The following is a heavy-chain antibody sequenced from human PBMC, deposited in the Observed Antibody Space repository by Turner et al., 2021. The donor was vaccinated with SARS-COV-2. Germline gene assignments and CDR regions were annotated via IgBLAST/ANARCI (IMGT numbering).Heavy chain of an antibody. CDR3: ARHRFEYSGSYYYYYGMDV. Sequence: EVQLVQSGAEVKKPGESLKISCKGSGYIFTSYWIGWVRQMPGKGLGWMGIIYPGDSDTRYSPSFQGQVTISADKSISTAYLQWSSLKASDTAMYYCARHRFEYSGSYYYYYGMDVWGQGTTVTVSS. V-gene: IGHV5-51*01. CDR1: GYIFTSYW. J-gene: IGHJ6*02. D-gene: IGHD1-26*01. CDR2: IYPGDSDT.